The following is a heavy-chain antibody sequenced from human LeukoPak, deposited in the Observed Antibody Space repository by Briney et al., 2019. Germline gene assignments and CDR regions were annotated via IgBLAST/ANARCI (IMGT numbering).Heavy chain of an antibody. V-gene: IGHV3-64*01. CDR2: ISDNGVGT. D-gene: IGHD3-22*01. CDR1: GFTFSSYE. J-gene: IGHJ3*02. Sequence: GGSLRLSCAASGFTFSSYEMNWVRQGPGKGLEYVSGISDNGVGTYYASSVKGRFTISRDNSKNTLYLQMDSLKDEDMAMYYCAREGHSSGYCGAFDIWGPGTMVTVSS. CDR3: AREGHSSGYCGAFDI.